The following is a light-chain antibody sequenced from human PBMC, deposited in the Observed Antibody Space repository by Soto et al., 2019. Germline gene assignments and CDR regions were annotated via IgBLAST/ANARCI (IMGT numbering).Light chain of an antibody. CDR3: SSYAGSNNV. J-gene: IGLJ1*01. CDR1: SSDVGGYKY. CDR2: EVS. V-gene: IGLV2-8*01. Sequence: QSVLTQPPSASGSPGQSVPLSCTGTSSDVGGYKYVSWYQQHPGKAPKLMIYEVSKRPSGVPDRFSGSKSGNTASLTVSGLQAEDEADYYCSSYAGSNNVFGTGTKVTVL.